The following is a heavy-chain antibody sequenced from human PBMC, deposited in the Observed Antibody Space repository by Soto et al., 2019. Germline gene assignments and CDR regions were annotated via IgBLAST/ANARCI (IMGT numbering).Heavy chain of an antibody. CDR1: GGTFSSYA. V-gene: IGHV1-69*13. D-gene: IGHD2-2*01. CDR3: ARSQGSSTSLEIYYYYYYGMDV. J-gene: IGHJ6*02. CDR2: IIPISGTA. Sequence: SVKLSCEASGGTFSSYAISWVRQAPGQGLEWMGGIIPISGTANYAQKFQGRVTITADESTSTAYMELSSLRSEDTAVYYCARSQGSSTSLEIYYYYYYGMDVWGQGTTVTVSS.